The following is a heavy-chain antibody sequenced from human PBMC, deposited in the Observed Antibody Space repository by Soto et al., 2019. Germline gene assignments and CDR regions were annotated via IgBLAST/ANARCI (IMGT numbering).Heavy chain of an antibody. V-gene: IGHV3-53*01. J-gene: IGHJ6*02. CDR2: IYSGGST. Sequence: GGSLRLSCAASGFTVSSNYMSWVRQAPGKGLEWVSVIYSGGSTYYADSVKGRFTISRDNSKNTLYLQMNSLRAEDTAVYYCARDLELRGTYYGMDVWGQGTTVTVSS. CDR1: GFTVSSNY. CDR3: ARDLELRGTYYGMDV. D-gene: IGHD1-7*01.